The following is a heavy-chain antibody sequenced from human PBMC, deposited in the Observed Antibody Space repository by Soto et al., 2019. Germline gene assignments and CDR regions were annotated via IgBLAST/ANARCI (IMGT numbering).Heavy chain of an antibody. Sequence: QVQLQESGPGLVKPSQTLSLTCTVSVGSISSGGYYWSWIRQHPGKGLEWIAYIYYSGTTYYNPSLKSRVTISVDTSKNQFSMKLSYVTAADTAVYYCARVSGSSSPFDPWGQGTLVTVSS. CDR1: VGSISSGGYY. CDR2: IYYSGTT. CDR3: ARVSGSSSPFDP. V-gene: IGHV4-31*03. D-gene: IGHD6-6*01. J-gene: IGHJ5*02.